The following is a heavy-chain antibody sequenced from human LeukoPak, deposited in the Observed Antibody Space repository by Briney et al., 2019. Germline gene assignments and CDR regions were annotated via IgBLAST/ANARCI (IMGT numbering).Heavy chain of an antibody. CDR3: AIDRLRYFDWSGDS. V-gene: IGHV3-30-3*01. D-gene: IGHD3-9*01. J-gene: IGHJ4*02. CDR2: ISYDGSNE. Sequence: GGSLRLSCAASGFTFSSYNMNWVRQAPGKGLEWVAVISYDGSNEYYADSVKGRFTISRDNSKNTLYVQMNSLRAEDTDVYYCAIDRLRYFDWSGDSWGQGTLVTVSS. CDR1: GFTFSSYN.